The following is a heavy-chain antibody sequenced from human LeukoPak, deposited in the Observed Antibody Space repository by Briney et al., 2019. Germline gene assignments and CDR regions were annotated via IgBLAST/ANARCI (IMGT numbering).Heavy chain of an antibody. CDR3: ASYTSGGAYFDY. Sequence: TPSETLSLTCTVSGGSIRTKYWSWIRQPAGKGLEWIGRIYSSGSADYNPSLKSRVTMSVDTSKNQFSLKLTSVTAADTAVYYCASYTSGGAYFDYWGQGTLVTVSS. J-gene: IGHJ4*02. CDR1: GGSIRTKY. V-gene: IGHV4-4*07. D-gene: IGHD6-25*01. CDR2: IYSSGSA.